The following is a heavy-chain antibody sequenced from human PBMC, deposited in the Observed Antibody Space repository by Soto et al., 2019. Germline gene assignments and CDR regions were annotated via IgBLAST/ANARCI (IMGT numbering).Heavy chain of an antibody. J-gene: IGHJ3*02. V-gene: IGHV1-69*02. CDR1: GGTFNVYT. CDR2: IIPMLAIT. D-gene: IGHD6-13*01. CDR3: ALGSWSGETFDI. Sequence: QVQLVQSGAEVKKPGSSVKVSCKASGGTFNVYTIIWVRQAPGQGLEWTGRIIPMLAITNYAQRFQGRVTLTADTSTTTAYMELSSLTSEDTAVYYCALGSWSGETFDIWGQGTLVTVSS.